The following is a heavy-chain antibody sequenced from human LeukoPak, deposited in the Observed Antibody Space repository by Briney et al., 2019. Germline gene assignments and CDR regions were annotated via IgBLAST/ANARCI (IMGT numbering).Heavy chain of an antibody. D-gene: IGHD3-3*01. V-gene: IGHV3-74*01. CDR1: GFTFSSYW. J-gene: IGHJ4*02. CDR2: IDSDGSST. Sequence: SGGSLRLSCAASGFTFSSYWMHWVRQAPGKGLVWVSRIDSDGSSTSYADSVKGRFTISRDNAKNTLYLQMNSLRAEGTAVYYCATYDFWSGYYGYWGQGTLVTVSS. CDR3: ATYDFWSGYYGY.